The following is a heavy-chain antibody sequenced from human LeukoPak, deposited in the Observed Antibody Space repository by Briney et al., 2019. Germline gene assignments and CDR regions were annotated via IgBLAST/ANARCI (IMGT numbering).Heavy chain of an antibody. CDR1: VFSFSQHW. V-gene: IGHV3-74*01. Sequence: GGSLRLSCAASVFSFSQHWMRVDRQAPGKGLVWVSCINNDGSITRYADSVKGRFTISRDNAKNTLYLQVNSLRAEDTAVYYCARRKMDSSVIICFTCAFDLWGQGTMVTVSS. J-gene: IGHJ3*01. CDR2: INNDGSIT. CDR3: ARRKMDSSVIICFTCAFDL. D-gene: IGHD3-10*01.